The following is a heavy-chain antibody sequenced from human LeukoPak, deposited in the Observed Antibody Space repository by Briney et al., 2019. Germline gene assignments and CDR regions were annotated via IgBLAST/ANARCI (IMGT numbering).Heavy chain of an antibody. Sequence: GESLKISCKGSGYSFTSYWIGWVRQMPGKGLEWMGIIYPGDSDTRYSPSFQGQVTISADKSISTAYLQWSSLKASDTAMYYCARLPGYCTGGVCYRFDPWSQGTLVTVSS. V-gene: IGHV5-51*01. CDR1: GYSFTSYW. CDR2: IYPGDSDT. D-gene: IGHD2-8*02. J-gene: IGHJ5*02. CDR3: ARLPGYCTGGVCYRFDP.